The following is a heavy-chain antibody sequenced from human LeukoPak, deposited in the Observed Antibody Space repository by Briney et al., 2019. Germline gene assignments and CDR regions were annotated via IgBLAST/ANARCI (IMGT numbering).Heavy chain of an antibody. CDR1: GFTFSSYW. CDR2: INSDGSST. D-gene: IGHD3-16*01. V-gene: IGHV3-74*01. Sequence: GGSLRLSCAASGFTFSSYWMHWVRPAPGKGLVWVSRINSDGSSTRYADSVKGRFTISRDNAKNTLNLQMNSLRAEDTAVYYCARDRKFADMITEGWFDPWGQGTLVTVSS. CDR3: ARDRKFADMITEGWFDP. J-gene: IGHJ5*02.